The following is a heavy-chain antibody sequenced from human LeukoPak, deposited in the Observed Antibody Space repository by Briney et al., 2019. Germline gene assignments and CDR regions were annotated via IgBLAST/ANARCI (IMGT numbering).Heavy chain of an antibody. CDR1: GGSCSRSSYY. J-gene: IGHJ4*02. Sequence: SETLSLTCTVSGGSCSRSSYYWGWIRQSPGKGLEWIGSIYYSGNTYYNPSLKSRVTISVDTSKNQFSLKLSSVTAADTAVYYCASLGYCSGGSCSIQQTKFDYWGQGTLVTVSS. D-gene: IGHD2-15*01. V-gene: IGHV4-39*07. CDR2: IYYSGNT. CDR3: ASLGYCSGGSCSIQQTKFDY.